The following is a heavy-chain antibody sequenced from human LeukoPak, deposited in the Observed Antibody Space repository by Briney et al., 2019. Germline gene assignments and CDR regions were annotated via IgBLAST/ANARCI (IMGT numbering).Heavy chain of an antibody. J-gene: IGHJ4*02. Sequence: QTGGSLRLSCAASGFTFGNYWMSWVRQAPGKGLEWVANIKQDGSEKYYVDSVRGRFTISRDNAKDSLYLQMNSLRAEDTAVYYCARGRSAFAYWGQGTLVTVSS. CDR2: IKQDGSEK. D-gene: IGHD3-3*02. CDR3: ARGRSAFAY. V-gene: IGHV3-7*01. CDR1: GFTFGNYW.